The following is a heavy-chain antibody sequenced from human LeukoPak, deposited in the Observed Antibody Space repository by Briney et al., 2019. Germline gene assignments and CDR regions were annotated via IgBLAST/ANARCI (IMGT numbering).Heavy chain of an antibody. V-gene: IGHV1-2*02. J-gene: IGHJ4*02. CDR2: INPNSGGT. CDR3: ARDTTPSNTAMVCFDY. CDR1: GYTFTGYY. D-gene: IGHD5-18*01. Sequence: GASVKVSCKASGYTFTGYYMHWVRQAPGQGLEWMGWINPNSGGTNYAQKFQGRVTMTRDTSISTAYMELSRLRSDDTAVYYCARDTTPSNTAMVCFDYWGQGTLVTVSS.